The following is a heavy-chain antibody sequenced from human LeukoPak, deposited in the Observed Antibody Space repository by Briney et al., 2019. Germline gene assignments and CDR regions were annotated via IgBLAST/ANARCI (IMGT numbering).Heavy chain of an antibody. D-gene: IGHD3-16*01. CDR3: ARDGTPEYDHIWGRPQLY. CDR2: INPSGGST. J-gene: IGHJ4*02. V-gene: IGHV1-46*01. Sequence: ASVNVSCKASGYTFTRYYLHWVRQAPGQGLEWMGIINPSGGSTSYAQKFQGRVTMTRDTSTSTVYMELKSLRSEDTAIYYCARDGTPEYDHIWGRPQLYWGQGTLVIVSS. CDR1: GYTFTRYY.